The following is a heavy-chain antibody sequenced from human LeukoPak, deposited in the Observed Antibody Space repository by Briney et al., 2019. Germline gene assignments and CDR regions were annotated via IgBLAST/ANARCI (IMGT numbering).Heavy chain of an antibody. D-gene: IGHD2-2*01. Sequence: ASVKVSCKASGYTFSGYDMHWVRQAPGQGLEWMGWINPNSGGTNYAQKFQGRVTMTRDTSISTAYMELSRLRSDDTAVYYCARDFCSSTSCYGYFDYWGQGTLVTVSS. CDR1: GYTFSGYD. V-gene: IGHV1-2*02. CDR3: ARDFCSSTSCYGYFDY. J-gene: IGHJ4*02. CDR2: INPNSGGT.